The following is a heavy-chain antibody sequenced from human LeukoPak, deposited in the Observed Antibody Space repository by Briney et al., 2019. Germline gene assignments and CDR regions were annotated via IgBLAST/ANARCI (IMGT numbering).Heavy chain of an antibody. D-gene: IGHD3-10*01. J-gene: IGHJ6*03. Sequence: PAGSLRLSCAASGFTVSSNYMSWVRQAPGKGLEWVSVIYSGGSTYYADSVKGRFTISRDNSKNTLYLQMNSLRAEDTAVYYCARVAMVRGYYYYMDVWGKGTTVTVSS. V-gene: IGHV3-53*01. CDR2: IYSGGST. CDR1: GFTVSSNY. CDR3: ARVAMVRGYYYYMDV.